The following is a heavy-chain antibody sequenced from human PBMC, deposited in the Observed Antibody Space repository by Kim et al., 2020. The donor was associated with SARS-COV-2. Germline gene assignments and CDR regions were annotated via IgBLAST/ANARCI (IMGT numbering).Heavy chain of an antibody. D-gene: IGHD1-26*01. CDR2: IRSGGIST. V-gene: IGHV3-23*01. Sequence: GGSLRLSCVASGFTFDNFDLTWVRQAPGKGLEWVSAIRSGGISTFYADSVKGRFTISRDLSKNTLYLEMNRLGVEDTAMYFCARKTGNVGITHWGQGTLV. J-gene: IGHJ4*02. CDR1: GFTFDNFD. CDR3: ARKTGNVGITH.